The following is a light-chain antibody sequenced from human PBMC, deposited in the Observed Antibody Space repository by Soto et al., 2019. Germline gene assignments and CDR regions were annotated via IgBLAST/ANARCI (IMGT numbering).Light chain of an antibody. CDR2: DVS. V-gene: IGKV3-11*01. Sequence: EIVLTQSPVTLSLSPGERATLSCRASQSVDSYLAWYQQKPGQAPRLLIYDVSNRATGIPARFSGSGSGTDFTLTISSLYPEYFAFYYCQQSNYWQVTFGHGTRLEI. CDR3: QQSNYWQVT. J-gene: IGKJ5*01. CDR1: QSVDSY.